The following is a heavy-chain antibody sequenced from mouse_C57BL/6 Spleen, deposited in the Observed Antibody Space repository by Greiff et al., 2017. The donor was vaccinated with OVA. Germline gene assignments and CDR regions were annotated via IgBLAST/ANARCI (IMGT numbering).Heavy chain of an antibody. CDR3: ARGGTTVVADWYFDV. J-gene: IGHJ1*03. D-gene: IGHD1-1*01. Sequence: SCKASGYTFTSYWMHWVKQRPGRGLEWIGRIDPNSGGTKYNEKFKSKATLTVDKPSSTAYMQLSSLTSEDSAVYYCARGGTTVVADWYFDVWGTGTTVTVSS. V-gene: IGHV1-72*01. CDR1: GYTFTSYW. CDR2: IDPNSGGT.